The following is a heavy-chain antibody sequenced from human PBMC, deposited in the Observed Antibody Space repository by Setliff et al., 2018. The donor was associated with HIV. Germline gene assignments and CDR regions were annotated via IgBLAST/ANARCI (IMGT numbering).Heavy chain of an antibody. CDR1: GYTFTSHY. CDR2: INVNNDAT. D-gene: IGHD3-3*01. J-gene: IGHJ4*02. CDR3: ARNIDMHYDFWSAYDY. V-gene: IGHV1-2*02. Sequence: ASVKVSCKAFGYTFTSHYIHWVRQAPGQGLEWMGWINVNNDATNYAQKFQGRVSMTRDTSISTAYMELRSLTSDDTAVYYCARNIDMHYDFWSAYDYWGQGALVTVSS.